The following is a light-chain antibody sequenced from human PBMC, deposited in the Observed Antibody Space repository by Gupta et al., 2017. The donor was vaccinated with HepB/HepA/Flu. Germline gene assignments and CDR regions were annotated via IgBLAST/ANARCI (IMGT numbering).Light chain of an antibody. CDR2: DAS. CDR1: QSVSNN. J-gene: IGKJ1*01. Sequence: IVMTQSPASLSVSPGESATLSCRASQSVSNNLAWYQQKPGQAPRLLVYDASTRATGIPARFSGSGCGTEFTPTISSLQSEDFVVFYCQKYNKWPPWTFGQGTKVEIK. V-gene: IGKV3-15*01. CDR3: QKYNKWPPWT.